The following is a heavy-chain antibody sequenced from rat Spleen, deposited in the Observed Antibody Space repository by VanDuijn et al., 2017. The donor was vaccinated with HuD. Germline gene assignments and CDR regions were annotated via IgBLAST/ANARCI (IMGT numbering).Heavy chain of an antibody. V-gene: IGHV5-25*01. Sequence: EVRLGQSGGGLVPPGRSMKLSCAVSGFTFTNYYMAWVRQAPTKGLEWVASISPSGGSTYYRDSVKGRFTISRDNAKSTLYLQMDSLRSEDTATYYCVRSVFDYWGQGVMVTVSS. CDR1: GFTFTNYY. J-gene: IGHJ2*01. CDR3: VRSVFDY. CDR2: ISPSGGST.